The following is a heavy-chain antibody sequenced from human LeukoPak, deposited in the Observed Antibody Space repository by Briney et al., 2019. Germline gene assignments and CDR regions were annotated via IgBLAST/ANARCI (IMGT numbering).Heavy chain of an antibody. D-gene: IGHD3-3*01. CDR3: TTMRGYDFWSGYYTYYYYGMDV. Sequence: GGSLRLSCAASGFTFSSYWMNWVRQAPGKGLEWVGRIKSKTDGGTTDYAAPAKGRFTISRDDSKNTLYLQMNSLKTEDTAVYYCTTMRGYDFWSGYYTYYYYGMDVWGQGTTVTVSS. CDR1: GFTFSSYW. J-gene: IGHJ6*02. V-gene: IGHV3-15*07. CDR2: IKSKTDGGTT.